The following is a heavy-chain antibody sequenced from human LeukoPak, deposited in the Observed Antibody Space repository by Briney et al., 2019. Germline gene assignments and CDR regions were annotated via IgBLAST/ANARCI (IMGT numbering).Heavy chain of an antibody. Sequence: GGSLRLSCAASGFTFSNAWMSWVRQAPGKGLEWVGRIKSKTDGGTTDYAAPVKGRFTISRDDSKNTLYLQMNSLKTEDTAVYYCAAEYYYDSSGYYKPTIDYWGHGTLVTVSS. CDR1: GFTFSNAW. CDR2: IKSKTDGGTT. CDR3: AAEYYYDSSGYYKPTIDY. J-gene: IGHJ4*01. V-gene: IGHV3-15*01. D-gene: IGHD3-22*01.